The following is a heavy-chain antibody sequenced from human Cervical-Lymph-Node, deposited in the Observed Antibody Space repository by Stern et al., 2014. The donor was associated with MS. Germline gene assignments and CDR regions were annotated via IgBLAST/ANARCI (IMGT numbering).Heavy chain of an antibody. D-gene: IGHD2-15*01. CDR3: ARGLLGSENAFDI. CDR1: GYTFTSYG. Sequence: QVQLVQSGAEVKKPGASVKVSCKASGYTFTSYGISWVRQAPGQGLEWMGWTSLCDDNTTNPQDLQGRVTMTTDTATSTAYMELRSLRSDDTAVYYCARGLLGSENAFDIWGQGTMVTVSS. CDR2: TSLCDDNT. V-gene: IGHV1-18*01. J-gene: IGHJ3*02.